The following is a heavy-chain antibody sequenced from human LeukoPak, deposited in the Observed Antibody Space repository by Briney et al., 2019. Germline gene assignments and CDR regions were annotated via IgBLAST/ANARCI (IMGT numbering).Heavy chain of an antibody. J-gene: IGHJ3*02. CDR1: GYTFTSYD. V-gene: IGHV1-8*01. D-gene: IGHD6-19*01. CDR2: MNPNSGNT. Sequence: ASVKVSCKGSGYTFTSYDINWVRQATGQGLEWMGWMNPNSGNTGYAQKFQGRVTMTRNTSISTAYMELSSLRSEDTAVYYCASNAIAVAARDAFDIWGQGTMVTVSS. CDR3: ASNAIAVAARDAFDI.